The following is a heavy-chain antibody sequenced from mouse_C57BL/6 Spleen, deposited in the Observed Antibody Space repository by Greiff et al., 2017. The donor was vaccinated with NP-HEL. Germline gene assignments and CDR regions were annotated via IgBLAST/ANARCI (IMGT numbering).Heavy chain of an antibody. CDR2: IYPGDGDT. J-gene: IGHJ3*01. CDR3: ARPHYGGSGYDRAWFAY. V-gene: IGHV1-80*01. Sequence: VQLQESGAELVKPGASVKISCKASGYAFSSYWMNWVKQRPGKGLEWIGQIYPGDGDTNYNGKFKGKATLTADKSSSTAYMQLSSLTSEDSAVYFCARPHYGGSGYDRAWFAYWGKGTLVTVSA. D-gene: IGHD1-1*01. CDR1: GYAFSSYW.